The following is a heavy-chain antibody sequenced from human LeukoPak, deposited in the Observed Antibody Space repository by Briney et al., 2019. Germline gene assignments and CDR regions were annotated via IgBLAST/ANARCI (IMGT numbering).Heavy chain of an antibody. D-gene: IGHD2-15*01. CDR1: GGTFSSYA. CDR2: IIPFLGIA. CDR3: ARPRVVPSTDAFDI. J-gene: IGHJ3*02. V-gene: IGHV1-69*04. Sequence: GASVKVSCKASGGTFSSYAISWVRQAPGQGLEWMGRIIPFLGIANYAQKFQGRVTITADKSTSTAYMELSSLRSEDTAVYYCARPRVVPSTDAFDIWGQGTMVTVSS.